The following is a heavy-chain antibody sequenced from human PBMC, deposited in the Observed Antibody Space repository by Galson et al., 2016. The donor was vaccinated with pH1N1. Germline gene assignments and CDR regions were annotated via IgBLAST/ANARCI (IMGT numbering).Heavy chain of an antibody. V-gene: IGHV3-7*01. J-gene: IGHJ4*02. CDR3: AGHLFSASESPFEY. CDR2: IKQDGGVK. CDR1: GFTFSNYW. D-gene: IGHD3-16*01. Sequence: SLRLSCAASGFTFSNYWMSWVRQAPGKGLEWVANIKQDGGVKYYVDSVKGRFTISRDNAKHSVSLQLDSLRAEDTAVYYCAGHLFSASESPFEYWGQGALVTVSS.